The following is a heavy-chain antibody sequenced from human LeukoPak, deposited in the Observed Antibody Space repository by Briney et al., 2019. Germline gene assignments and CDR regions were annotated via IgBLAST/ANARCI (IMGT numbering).Heavy chain of an antibody. D-gene: IGHD2-15*01. CDR1: GYTFTRYG. Sequence: ASVKVSCKASGYTFTRYGISWVRQAPGQGLEWMGWISAYNGNTNYAQKLQGRVTMTTDTSTSTAYMELRSLRSDDTAVYYCARVAHRYCSGGSCQNWFDPWGQGTLVTVSS. V-gene: IGHV1-18*01. CDR3: ARVAHRYCSGGSCQNWFDP. CDR2: ISAYNGNT. J-gene: IGHJ5*02.